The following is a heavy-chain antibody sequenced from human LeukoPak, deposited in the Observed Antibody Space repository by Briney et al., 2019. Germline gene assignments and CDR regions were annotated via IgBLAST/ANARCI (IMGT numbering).Heavy chain of an antibody. CDR1: GGSISSSSYY. Sequence: SETLSLTCTVSGGSISSSSYYWGWIRQPPGKGLEWIASIYYSGSIYYNPSLKSRVTISVDTSKNQFSLKLSSVTAADTAVYYCARSEGNCTNGVCYVLLYNWFDPWGQGTLVTVSS. V-gene: IGHV4-39*07. CDR2: IYYSGSI. D-gene: IGHD2-8*01. J-gene: IGHJ5*02. CDR3: ARSEGNCTNGVCYVLLYNWFDP.